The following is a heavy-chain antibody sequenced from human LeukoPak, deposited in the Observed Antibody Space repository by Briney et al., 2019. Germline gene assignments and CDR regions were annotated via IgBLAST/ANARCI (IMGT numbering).Heavy chain of an antibody. CDR1: GGSISSGGYY. CDR3: ARAWGSGGSYLIDY. D-gene: IGHD1-26*01. CDR2: IYTSGST. V-gene: IGHV4-61*09. Sequence: PSETLSLTCTVSGGSISSGGYYWSWIRQPAGKGLDWIGHIYTSGSTNYNPSLKSRVTISVDTSKNQFSLKLSSVTAADTAVYYCARAWGSGGSYLIDYWGQGTLVTVSS. J-gene: IGHJ4*02.